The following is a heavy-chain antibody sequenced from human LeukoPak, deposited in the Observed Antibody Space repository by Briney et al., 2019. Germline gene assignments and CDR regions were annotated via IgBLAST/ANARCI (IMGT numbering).Heavy chain of an antibody. J-gene: IGHJ6*02. CDR3: ARDHTETSSLNFRNYYYYGMDI. Sequence: SQTLSLTCTVSGGSIRSGDYSWNWIRQHPGKGLEWIGYIYYSGSAYYNPSLTSRVTMSVDTSKNQFSLKLSSVTAADTAIYYCARDHTETSSLNFRNYYYYGMDIWGQGTTVIVSS. D-gene: IGHD4-4*01. CDR1: GGSIRSGDYS. V-gene: IGHV4-31*03. CDR2: IYYSGSA.